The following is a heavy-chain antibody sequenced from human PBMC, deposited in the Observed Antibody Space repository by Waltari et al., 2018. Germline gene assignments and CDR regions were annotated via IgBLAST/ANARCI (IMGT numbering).Heavy chain of an antibody. J-gene: IGHJ4*02. V-gene: IGHV6-1*01. CDR2: TYYRSKWYN. CDR1: GDSVSSNSAA. CDR3: ARDISPNVLRFLEWPYYFDY. Sequence: QVQLQQSGPGLVKPSQTLSLTCAISGDSVSSNSAAWNWIRQSPSRGLEWLGRTYYRSKWYNDYAVSVKSRITINPDTSKNQFSLQLNSVTPEDTAVYYCARDISPNVLRFLEWPYYFDYWGQGTLVTVSS. D-gene: IGHD3-3*01.